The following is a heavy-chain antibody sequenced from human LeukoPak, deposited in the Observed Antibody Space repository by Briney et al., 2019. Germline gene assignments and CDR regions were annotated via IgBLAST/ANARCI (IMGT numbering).Heavy chain of an antibody. V-gene: IGHV3-7*03. CDR1: GFTSNENW. D-gene: IGHD3-9*01. CDR3: ARSPSGFRSTFVN. J-gene: IGHJ4*02. CDR2: IKYDGSEE. Sequence: GGSLRLSCVASGFTSNENWMSWVRQVPGKGLEWVANIKYDGSEEDYANSVKGRFTISRDNAKNSLYLHMKSLTAEDTAVYFCARSPSGFRSTFVNWGQGTLDSVSS.